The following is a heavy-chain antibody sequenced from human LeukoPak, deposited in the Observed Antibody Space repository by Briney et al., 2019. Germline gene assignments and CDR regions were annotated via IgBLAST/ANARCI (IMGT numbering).Heavy chain of an antibody. Sequence: GESLKISCKGSGFSFNSSWIGWVRQMPGKGLEWVGISYTRNSETRYSPSIQGQVTISADKSISTAYLQWSSLKASDTAMYYCGGMVVAMGYYGMDVWGQGTTVTVSS. D-gene: IGHD2-21*01. CDR3: GGMVVAMGYYGMDV. J-gene: IGHJ6*02. V-gene: IGHV5-51*01. CDR2: SYTRNSET. CDR1: GFSFNSSW.